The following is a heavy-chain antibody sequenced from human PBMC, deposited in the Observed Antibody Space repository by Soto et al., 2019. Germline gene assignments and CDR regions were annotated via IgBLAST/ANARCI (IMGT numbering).Heavy chain of an antibody. CDR2: IYYAGST. CDR1: GGSITSYY. Sequence: SETLSLTCAVSGGSITSYYWSWIRQPPGRGLEWIGFIYYAGSTKYNPSLKSRVTISVDTSRNQFSLKLSSVTAADTAVYYCARHGVYYYDSSGSRNWFDPWGQGTLVTVSS. D-gene: IGHD3-22*01. J-gene: IGHJ5*02. V-gene: IGHV4-59*08. CDR3: ARHGVYYYDSSGSRNWFDP.